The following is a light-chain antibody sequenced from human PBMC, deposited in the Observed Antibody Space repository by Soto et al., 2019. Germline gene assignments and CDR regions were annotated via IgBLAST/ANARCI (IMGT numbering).Light chain of an antibody. Sequence: EIVLTQSPGTLSLSPGEGATLSCRASQGIGDTLACYQQKPGQAPRLLIYGASSRATGIPDRFSGSGSGTDFTLTISRLEPEDFAVYFCQQYGSSPLTFGGGTKVDIK. CDR1: QGIGDT. CDR2: GAS. J-gene: IGKJ4*01. CDR3: QQYGSSPLT. V-gene: IGKV3-20*01.